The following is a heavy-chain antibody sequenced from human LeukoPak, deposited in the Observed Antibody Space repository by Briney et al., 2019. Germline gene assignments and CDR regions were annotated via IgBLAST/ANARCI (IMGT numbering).Heavy chain of an antibody. CDR1: GYTFTGYY. D-gene: IGHD3-9*01. CDR3: ARATSYDVLTGYYSDWFDP. Sequence: ASVKVSCKASGYTFTGYYMHWVRQAPGQGLEWMGWINPNSGGTNYAQKFQGWVTMTRGTSISTAYMGLSRLRSDDTAVYYCARATSYDVLTGYYSDWFDPWGQGTLVTVSS. CDR2: INPNSGGT. J-gene: IGHJ5*02. V-gene: IGHV1-2*04.